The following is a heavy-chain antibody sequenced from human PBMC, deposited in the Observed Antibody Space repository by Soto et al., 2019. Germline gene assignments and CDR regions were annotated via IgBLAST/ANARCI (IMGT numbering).Heavy chain of an antibody. CDR2: MNPNSGNT. V-gene: IGHV1-8*01. CDR3: ARSRGDIVVVPATIDGYWFDP. Sequence: ASVKVSCKASRYTFTSYDINWVRQATGQGLEWMGWMNPNSGNTGYAQKFQGRVTMTRNTSISTAYMELSSLRSEDTAVYYCARSRGDIVVVPATIDGYWFDPWGQGTLVTVSS. J-gene: IGHJ5*02. D-gene: IGHD2-2*01. CDR1: RYTFTSYD.